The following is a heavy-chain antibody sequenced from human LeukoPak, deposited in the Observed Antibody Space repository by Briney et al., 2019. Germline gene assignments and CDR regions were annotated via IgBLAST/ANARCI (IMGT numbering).Heavy chain of an antibody. CDR3: ARISYYDGSGYQGPFHY. J-gene: IGHJ4*02. D-gene: IGHD3-22*01. CDR1: GRSISSYY. CDR2: VYYSGSN. V-gene: IGHV4-59*07. Sequence: MRSDTLSLTCTVSGRSISSYYWRWIRHPPGKGLEWLGYVYYSGSNNYNPSLKSRVTISVDTSKNQFFLKLNSVAAADTAVYYCARISYYDGSGYQGPFHYWGQGTLVTVSS.